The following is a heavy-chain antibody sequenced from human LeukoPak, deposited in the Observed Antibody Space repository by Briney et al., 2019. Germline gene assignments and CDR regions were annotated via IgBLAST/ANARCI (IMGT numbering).Heavy chain of an antibody. J-gene: IGHJ4*02. CDR1: GFTFSDYY. D-gene: IGHD3-22*01. CDR2: ISSSGSTI. CDR3: ARRGSSYDSSGYPHYYFDY. Sequence: GGSLRLSCAASGFTFSDYYMSWIRQAPGKGLEWVSYISSSGSTIYYADSVKGRFTIPRDNAKNSLYLQMNSLRAEDTAVYYCARRGSSYDSSGYPHYYFDYWGQGTLVTVSS. V-gene: IGHV3-11*01.